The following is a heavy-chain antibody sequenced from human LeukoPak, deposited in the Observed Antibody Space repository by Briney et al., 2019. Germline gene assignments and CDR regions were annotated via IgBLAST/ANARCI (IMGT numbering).Heavy chain of an antibody. CDR1: GFTFNSYS. CDR2: ISSNGRST. D-gene: IGHD2-8*01. V-gene: IGHV3-64D*09. Sequence: GGSLRLSCSASGFTFNSYSMHWVRQGPGKGLEYVSGISSNGRSTYDADSVKGRFTISRDNSKNTLYLQMSSLRAEDTAVYYCAKDPVYEAPSDYWGQGTLVTVSS. CDR3: AKDPVYEAPSDY. J-gene: IGHJ4*02.